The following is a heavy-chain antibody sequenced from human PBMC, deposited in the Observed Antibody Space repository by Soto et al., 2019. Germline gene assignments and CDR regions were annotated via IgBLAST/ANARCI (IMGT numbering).Heavy chain of an antibody. CDR1: GFSLTTSGVG. CDR3: AHRVLRTVFGLVTTTAIYFDF. D-gene: IGHD3-3*01. J-gene: IGHJ4*02. V-gene: IGHV2-5*02. Sequence: QITLNESGPTVVRPTETLTLTCRFSGFSLTTSGVGVGWIRQSPGKAPEWLALIYWDDDKRYSASLKSRLTITKDTSKTRVVLTVSDLDPTDTATYYCAHRVLRTVFGLVTTTAIYFDFWGQGTPVAVPS. CDR2: IYWDDDK.